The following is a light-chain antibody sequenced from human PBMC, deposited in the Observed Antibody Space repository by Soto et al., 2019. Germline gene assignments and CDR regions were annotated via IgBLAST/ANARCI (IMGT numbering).Light chain of an antibody. CDR3: QQSYSTPQNT. V-gene: IGKV1-39*01. CDR1: QSIRYY. J-gene: IGKJ2*01. Sequence: DIQMTQSPSSLSASVGDGVTITCRASQSIRYYLNWYQQKPGKAPKLLIYAASSLQSRVPSRFSGSGSVTDFTLTISSLQPEDFATYYCQQSYSTPQNTFGQGTKLEIK. CDR2: AAS.